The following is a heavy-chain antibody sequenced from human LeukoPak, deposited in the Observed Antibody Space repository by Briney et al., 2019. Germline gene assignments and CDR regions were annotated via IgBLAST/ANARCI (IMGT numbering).Heavy chain of an antibody. CDR3: ARAAIAATGKYWFDP. D-gene: IGHD6-13*01. V-gene: IGHV3-21*01. CDR2: ISGSSSYI. Sequence: GGSLRLSCAASGFTSSSYSMNWVRQAPGKGLEWVSSISGSSSYIDYADSVKGRFTISRDNAKNSLYLKMNSLRAEDTAVYYCARAAIAATGKYWFDPWGQGTLVTVSS. CDR1: GFTSSSYS. J-gene: IGHJ5*02.